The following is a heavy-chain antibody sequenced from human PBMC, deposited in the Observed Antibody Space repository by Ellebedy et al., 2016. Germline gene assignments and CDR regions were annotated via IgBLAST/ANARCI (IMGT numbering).Heavy chain of an antibody. D-gene: IGHD5-12*01. Sequence: SETLSLTCAVSGGSISSGDYSWNWVRQPPGTGLEWIGHIYQTGSTYYKPSLKSRVTISVDRSKNQFSLKLTSVTAADTALYFCARGNGYNTGWLAYWGRGILVTVSS. CDR3: ARGNGYNTGWLAY. CDR2: IYQTGST. V-gene: IGHV4-30-2*01. J-gene: IGHJ4*02. CDR1: GGSISSGDYS.